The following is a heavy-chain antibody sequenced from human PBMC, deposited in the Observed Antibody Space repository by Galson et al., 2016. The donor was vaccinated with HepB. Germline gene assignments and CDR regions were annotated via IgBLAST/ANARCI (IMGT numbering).Heavy chain of an antibody. CDR2: IYHSGST. J-gene: IGHJ3*01. D-gene: IGHD6-19*01. CDR1: GFTFSKYT. Sequence: SLRLSCAASGFTFSKYTMHWVRQPPGKGLEWIGEIYHSGSTSYNPSLKSRVTMSVDKSKNQFSLKLTSVTAADTAVYFCVGWLQRRDAFDLWGQGTLVTVSS. V-gene: IGHV4-4*01. CDR3: VGWLQRRDAFDL.